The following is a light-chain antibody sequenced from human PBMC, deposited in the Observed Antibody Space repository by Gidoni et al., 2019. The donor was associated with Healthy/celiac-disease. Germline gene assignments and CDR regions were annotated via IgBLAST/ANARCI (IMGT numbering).Light chain of an antibody. J-gene: IGLJ2*01. CDR1: SSNIGAGYD. CDR2: GNS. V-gene: IGLV1-40*01. Sequence: QSVLTQPPSVSGAPGQRVTIPCTGSSSNIGAGYDLHWSQQLPGTAPKLLIYGNSNRPSGVPDRFSGSKSGTSASLAITGLQAEDEADYYCQSYDSSLSGHVVFGGGTKLTVL. CDR3: QSYDSSLSGHVV.